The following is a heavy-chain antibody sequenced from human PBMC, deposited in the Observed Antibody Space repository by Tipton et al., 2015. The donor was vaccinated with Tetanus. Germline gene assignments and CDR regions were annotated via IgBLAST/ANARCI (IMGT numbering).Heavy chain of an antibody. J-gene: IGHJ5*02. D-gene: IGHD3-3*02. CDR1: GITFSSFA. Sequence: SLRLSCAASGITFSSFAMHWVRQAPGKGLEWVSFIAHDGNYKYEVESVKGRFTISRDNSGSTLFLQMNSLRAEDTAVYYCAREYSIGPQRLFDPWGQGALVTASS. CDR3: AREYSIGPQRLFDP. V-gene: IGHV3-30-3*01. CDR2: IAHDGNYK.